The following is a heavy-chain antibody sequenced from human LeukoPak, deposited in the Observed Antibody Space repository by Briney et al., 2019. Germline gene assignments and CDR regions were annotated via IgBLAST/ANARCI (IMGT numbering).Heavy chain of an antibody. J-gene: IGHJ3*02. CDR3: ARDPSGLDAFDI. CDR2: ISSSGSTI. CDR1: GFAFSSYA. V-gene: IGHV3-48*04. Sequence: GGSLRLSCAASGFAFSSYAMTWVRQAPGKGLEWVSYISSSGSTIYYADSVKGRFTISRDNAKNSLYLQMNSLRAEDTAVYYFARDPSGLDAFDIWGQGTMVTVSS. D-gene: IGHD6-19*01.